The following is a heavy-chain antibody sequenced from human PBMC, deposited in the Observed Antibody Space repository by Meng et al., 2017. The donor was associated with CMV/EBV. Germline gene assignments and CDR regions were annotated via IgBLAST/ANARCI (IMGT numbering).Heavy chain of an antibody. CDR2: IRYDGSNK. CDR1: GFTFSSYG. Sequence: GGSLRLSCAASGFTFSSYGMHWVRQAPGKGLEWVAFIRYDGSNKYYADSVKGRFTISRDNSKNMLYLQMNSLRAEDTAVYYCAKVYYGDYGLVDYWGQGTLVTISS. D-gene: IGHD4-17*01. V-gene: IGHV3-30*02. CDR3: AKVYYGDYGLVDY. J-gene: IGHJ4*02.